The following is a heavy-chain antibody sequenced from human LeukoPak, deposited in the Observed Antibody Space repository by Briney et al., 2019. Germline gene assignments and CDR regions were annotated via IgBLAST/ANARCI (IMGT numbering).Heavy chain of an antibody. D-gene: IGHD3-10*01. Sequence: TGGSLRLSCAASGFTFSTYGMHWVRQAPGKGLEWVAVIWNDGSNKYYADSVKGRSTISRDNSKNTLYLQMNSLRAEDTAVYSCARASGPFDYWGQGTLVTVSS. CDR1: GFTFSTYG. V-gene: IGHV3-33*01. J-gene: IGHJ4*02. CDR2: IWNDGSNK. CDR3: ARASGPFDY.